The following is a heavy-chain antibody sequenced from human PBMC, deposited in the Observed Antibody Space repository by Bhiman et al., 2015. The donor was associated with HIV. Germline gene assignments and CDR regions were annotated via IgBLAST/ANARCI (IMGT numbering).Heavy chain of an antibody. CDR2: ISSSSSYI. CDR1: GFTFSTYS. J-gene: IGHJ4*02. CDR3: AREEDWGSDFDY. Sequence: EVQLVESGGGLVKPGGSLRLSCAASGFTFSTYSMNWVRQAPGKGLEWVSSISSSSSYIYYADSVKGRFTISRDNAENSLYLQMNSLRAEDTAVYYCAREEDWGSDFDYWGQGTLVTVSS. D-gene: IGHD7-27*01. V-gene: IGHV3-21*01.